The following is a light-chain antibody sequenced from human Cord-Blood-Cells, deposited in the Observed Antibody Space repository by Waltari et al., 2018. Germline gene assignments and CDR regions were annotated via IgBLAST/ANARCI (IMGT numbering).Light chain of an antibody. CDR3: QQYNNWPPLT. J-gene: IGKJ4*01. CDR2: GAS. CDR1: QSVSSN. Sequence: VMTQPPATLSVSPGARTTLSCRASQSVSSNLAWYQQKPGQAPRLLSYGASTRATGIPARFSGSGSGTEFTLTISSLQSEDFAVYYCQQYNNWPPLTFGGGTKVEIK. V-gene: IGKV3-15*01.